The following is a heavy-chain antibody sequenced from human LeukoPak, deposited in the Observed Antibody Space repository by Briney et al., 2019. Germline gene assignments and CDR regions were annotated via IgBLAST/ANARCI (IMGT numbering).Heavy chain of an antibody. D-gene: IGHD1-26*01. CDR3: ARDSANFDY. V-gene: IGHV3-30*01. J-gene: IGHJ4*02. CDR2: ISYDGSNK. Sequence: PGGSLRLSCAVSGFTFSSYAMHWVRQAPGKGLEWVAVISYDGSNKYYADSVKGRFTISRDNSKNTLYLQMNSLRAEDTAVYYCARDSANFDYWGQGTLVTVSS. CDR1: GFTFSSYA.